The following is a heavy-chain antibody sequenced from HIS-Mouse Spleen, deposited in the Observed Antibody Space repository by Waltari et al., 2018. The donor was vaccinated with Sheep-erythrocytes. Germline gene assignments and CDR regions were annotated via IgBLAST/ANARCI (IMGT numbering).Heavy chain of an antibody. D-gene: IGHD1-26*01. J-gene: IGHJ4*02. V-gene: IGHV1-69*04. CDR3: AQTGATTPHFDY. Sequence: QVQLVQSGAEVKKPGSSVKVSCKASGGTFSSYAISWVRQAPGQGLEWMGRISPIIGIANTAQKFQGRVTITADKSTSTAYMELSSLRSEDTAVYYCAQTGATTPHFDYWGQGTLVTVSS. CDR2: ISPIIGIA. CDR1: GGTFSSYA.